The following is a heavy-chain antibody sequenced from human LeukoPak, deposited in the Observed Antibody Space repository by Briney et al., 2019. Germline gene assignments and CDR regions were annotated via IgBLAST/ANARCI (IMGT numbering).Heavy chain of an antibody. Sequence: GGSLRLSCAASGFTFSSYWMSWVRQAPGKGLEWVANIKQDGSEKYYVDSVKGRFTISRDNAKNSLYLRMNSLRAEDTAVYYCARDVVVPAAMGDYYYYYGMDVWGQGTTVTVSS. CDR1: GFTFSSYW. V-gene: IGHV3-7*03. CDR3: ARDVVVPAAMGDYYYYYGMDV. D-gene: IGHD2-2*01. J-gene: IGHJ6*02. CDR2: IKQDGSEK.